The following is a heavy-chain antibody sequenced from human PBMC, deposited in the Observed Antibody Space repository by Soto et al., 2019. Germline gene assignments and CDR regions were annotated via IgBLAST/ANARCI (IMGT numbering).Heavy chain of an antibody. J-gene: IGHJ4*02. CDR1: GGSISSYY. D-gene: IGHD6-19*01. CDR3: ARDSSGWDNFDY. V-gene: IGHV4-59*01. CDR2: IYYSGST. Sequence: PSETLSLTCTVSGGSISSYYWSWIRQPPGKGLEWIGYIYYSGSTNYNPSLKSRVTISVDTSKNQFSLKLSSVTAADTAVYYCARDSSGWDNFDYWGQGTLVTVSS.